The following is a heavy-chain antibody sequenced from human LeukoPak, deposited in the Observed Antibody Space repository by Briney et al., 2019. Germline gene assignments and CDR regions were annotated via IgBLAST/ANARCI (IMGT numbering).Heavy chain of an antibody. CDR1: GGSISSDYY. CDR3: ARVRSRSSSLMGGYLDY. Sequence: SQTLSLTCAVSGGSISSDYYWGWIRQPPGKGLEWIGIIYHSGSTYYNPSLKSRVTISVDTSQNHFSLKLSSVTAADTAVYYCARVRSRSSSLMGGYLDYWGQGTLVTVSS. J-gene: IGHJ4*02. V-gene: IGHV4-38-2*01. D-gene: IGHD6-13*01. CDR2: IYHSGST.